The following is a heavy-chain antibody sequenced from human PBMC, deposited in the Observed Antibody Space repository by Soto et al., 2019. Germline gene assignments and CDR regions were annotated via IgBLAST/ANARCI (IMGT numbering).Heavy chain of an antibody. CDR1: GYTLTELS. Sequence: ASVKVSCKVSGYTLTELSMHWVRQAQGKGLEWMGGFDPEDGETIYAQKFQGRVTITADESTSTAYMELSSLRSEDTAVYYCASPSNYYDSSGYSLRYWGQGTLVTVSS. V-gene: IGHV1-24*01. D-gene: IGHD3-22*01. CDR2: FDPEDGET. CDR3: ASPSNYYDSSGYSLRY. J-gene: IGHJ4*02.